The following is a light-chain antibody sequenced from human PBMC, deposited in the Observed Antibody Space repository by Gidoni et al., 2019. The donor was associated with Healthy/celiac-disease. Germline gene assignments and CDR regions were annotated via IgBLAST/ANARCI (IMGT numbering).Light chain of an antibody. CDR2: AAS. CDR1: QGIRTD. CDR3: LQHNSYPRT. J-gene: IGKJ1*01. Sequence: TQMPQPPSPLSASVGDRVPITCRASQGIRTDLGWYQQKPGKAPKRLIYAASSLQSGVPSRFSGSGSGTEFTLTISSLQPEDFATYYCLQHNSYPRTFGQGTKVEIK. V-gene: IGKV1-17*01.